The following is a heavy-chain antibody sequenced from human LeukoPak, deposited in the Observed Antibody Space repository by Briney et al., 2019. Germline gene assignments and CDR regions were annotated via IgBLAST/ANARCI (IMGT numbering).Heavy chain of an antibody. J-gene: IGHJ4*02. CDR2: INPKSGGT. Sequence: ASVKVSCKASGYTFTVYYMHWVRQAPGQGLEWMGWINPKSGGTNYAQKFQGRVTMTRDTSISTAYMELSRLRSDDTAVYYCARVTNYYDSSGYYLHWGQGTLVTVSS. D-gene: IGHD3-22*01. CDR3: ARVTNYYDSSGYYLH. V-gene: IGHV1-2*02. CDR1: GYTFTVYY.